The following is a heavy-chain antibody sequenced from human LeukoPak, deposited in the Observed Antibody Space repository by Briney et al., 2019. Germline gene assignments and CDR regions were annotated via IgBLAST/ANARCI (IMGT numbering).Heavy chain of an antibody. Sequence: PGGSLRLSCAASGFTFDDYAMHWVRQAPGKGLEWVSGISWNSGSIGYADSVKGRFTISRDNAKNSLYLQMNSLRAEDTALYYCAKHIEPGIAAADPNWFDPWGQGTLVTVSS. CDR2: ISWNSGSI. D-gene: IGHD6-13*01. CDR1: GFTFDDYA. CDR3: AKHIEPGIAAADPNWFDP. J-gene: IGHJ5*02. V-gene: IGHV3-9*01.